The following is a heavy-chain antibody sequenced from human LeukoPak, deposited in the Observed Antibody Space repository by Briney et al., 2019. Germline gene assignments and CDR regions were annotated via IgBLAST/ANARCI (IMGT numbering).Heavy chain of an antibody. D-gene: IGHD3-10*01. J-gene: IGHJ4*02. CDR3: ARGSLWFGELLDPTFDD. CDR2: INDGNGNT. Sequence: ASVTVSFKASGYTFTSYAMHWVRQAPGQRLEWMGWINDGNGNTKYSQKFQGRVTITRDTSASTAYMELSRLRSEDTDVYYCARGSLWFGELLDPTFDDWGQGTLVTVSS. CDR1: GYTFTSYA. V-gene: IGHV1-3*01.